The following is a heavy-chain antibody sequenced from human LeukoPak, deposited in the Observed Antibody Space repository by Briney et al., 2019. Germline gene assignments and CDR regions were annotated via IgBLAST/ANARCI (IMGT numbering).Heavy chain of an antibody. CDR3: ARGLGFSNWFDP. D-gene: IGHD3-9*01. CDR1: GGSISSYY. Sequence: SETLSLTCTVSGGSISSYYWRWIRQPPGKGLEWIGYIYYSGSTNYNPSLKSRVTISVDTSKNQFSLKLSSVTAADTAVYYCARGLGFSNWFDPWGQGTLVTVSS. CDR2: IYYSGST. V-gene: IGHV4-59*01. J-gene: IGHJ5*02.